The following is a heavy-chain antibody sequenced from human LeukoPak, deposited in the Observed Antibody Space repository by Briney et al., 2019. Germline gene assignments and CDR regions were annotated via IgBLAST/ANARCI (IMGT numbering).Heavy chain of an antibody. Sequence: PGGSLRLSCAASGFTFDDYAMHWVRQAPGKGLERVSGISWNSGSIGYADSVKGRFTISRDNAKNSLYLQMNSLRAEDTALYYCAKDGYDYRPYYYYYYMDVWGKGTTVTVSS. V-gene: IGHV3-9*01. J-gene: IGHJ6*03. CDR2: ISWNSGSI. CDR3: AKDGYDYRPYYYYYYMDV. D-gene: IGHD5-12*01. CDR1: GFTFDDYA.